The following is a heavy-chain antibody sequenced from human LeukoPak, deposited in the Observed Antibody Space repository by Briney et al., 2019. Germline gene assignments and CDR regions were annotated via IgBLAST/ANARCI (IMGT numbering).Heavy chain of an antibody. D-gene: IGHD3-16*01. CDR1: GLTVSSNF. J-gene: IGHJ4*02. CDR2: IHMDHRT. Sequence: GGSLRLSCAASGLTVSSNFMHWVRQAPGKGLEWVAGIHMDHRTFYADSVKGRFTISRDNSANTIYLQMNSLRAEDTATFYCASHYGGGQGTLVTVSS. V-gene: IGHV3-53*01. CDR3: ASHYG.